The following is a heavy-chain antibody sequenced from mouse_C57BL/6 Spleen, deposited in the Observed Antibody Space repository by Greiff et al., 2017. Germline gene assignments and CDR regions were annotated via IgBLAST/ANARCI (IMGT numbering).Heavy chain of an antibody. CDR3: SRGAGSSPYAMDY. J-gene: IGHJ4*01. Sequence: VKLMQSGPGLVQPSQSLSITCTASGFSFTSYGVHWVRQSPGKGLEWLGVIWSGGSTDYNAAFISSLSISKDNSKSQVFFKMNSLQADDTAIYYCSRGAGSSPYAMDYWGQGTSVTVSS. CDR1: GFSFTSYG. V-gene: IGHV2-2*01. D-gene: IGHD1-1*01. CDR2: IWSGGST.